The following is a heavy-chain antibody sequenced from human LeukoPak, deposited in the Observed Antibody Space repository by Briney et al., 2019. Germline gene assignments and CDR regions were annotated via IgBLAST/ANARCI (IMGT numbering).Heavy chain of an antibody. CDR1: GGTFSSYA. V-gene: IGHV1-69*01. Sequence: ASVKVSCKASGGTFSSYAISWVRQAPGQGLEWMGGIIPIFGTANYAQKFQGRVTITADESTSTAYMELSSLRAEDTAVYYCARQDSAIFDYWGQGTLVTVSS. D-gene: IGHD2-15*01. J-gene: IGHJ4*02. CDR2: IIPIFGTA. CDR3: ARQDSAIFDY.